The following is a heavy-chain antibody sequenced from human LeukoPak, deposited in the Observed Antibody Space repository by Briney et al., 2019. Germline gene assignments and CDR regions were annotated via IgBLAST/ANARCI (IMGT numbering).Heavy chain of an antibody. CDR3: AREVRGYCSSTSCSYYYYYMDV. Sequence: SETLSLTCTVSGGSISSYYWSWIRQPPGKGLEWIGDIYYSGSTNYNPSLKNRVTISVDTSKNQFSLKLRSVTAADTAVYYCAREVRGYCSSTSCSYYYYYMDVWGKGTTVTVSS. CDR2: IYYSGST. V-gene: IGHV4-59*01. D-gene: IGHD2-2*01. CDR1: GGSISSYY. J-gene: IGHJ6*03.